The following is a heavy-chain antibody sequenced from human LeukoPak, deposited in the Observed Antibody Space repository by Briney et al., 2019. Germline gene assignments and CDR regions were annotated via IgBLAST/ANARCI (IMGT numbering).Heavy chain of an antibody. J-gene: IGHJ6*03. Sequence: PGGSLRLSCAASGFTFSSYAMSWVRQAPGKGLEWVSAISGSGGSTYYADSVKGRFTISRDNSKNTLYPQMNSLRAEDTAVCYCAKALGDFWSGSLGYYYYMDVWGKGTTVTVSS. D-gene: IGHD3-3*01. CDR3: AKALGDFWSGSLGYYYYMDV. CDR1: GFTFSSYA. V-gene: IGHV3-23*01. CDR2: ISGSGGST.